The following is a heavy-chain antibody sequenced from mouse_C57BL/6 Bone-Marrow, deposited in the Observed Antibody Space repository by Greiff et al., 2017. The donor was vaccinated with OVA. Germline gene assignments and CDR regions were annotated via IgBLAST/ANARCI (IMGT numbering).Heavy chain of an antibody. Sequence: EVKLVESGGDLVKPGGSLKLSCAASGFTFSSYGMSWVRQTPDKRLESVATISSGGSYTYYPDSVKGRFTISRYNAKNTLYLQMSSLKSEDTAMYYCARHYDSVLIAYWGQGTLVTVSA. V-gene: IGHV5-6*01. CDR1: GFTFSSYG. CDR3: ARHYDSVLIAY. J-gene: IGHJ3*01. D-gene: IGHD2-4*01. CDR2: ISSGGSYT.